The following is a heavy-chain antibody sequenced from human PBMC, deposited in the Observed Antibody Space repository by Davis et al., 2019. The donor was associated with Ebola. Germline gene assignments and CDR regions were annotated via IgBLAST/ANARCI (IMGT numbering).Heavy chain of an antibody. Sequence: ASVKVSCKASGYTFTSYAMHWVRKAPGQRLEWMGWINAGNGNTKYSQKFQGRVTITRDTSASTAYMELSSLRSEDTAVYYCARDRLTMVQGDETQWDYYYYGMDVWGQGTTVTVSS. J-gene: IGHJ6*02. CDR1: GYTFTSYA. CDR3: ARDRLTMVQGDETQWDYYYYGMDV. CDR2: INAGNGNT. V-gene: IGHV1-3*01. D-gene: IGHD3-10*01.